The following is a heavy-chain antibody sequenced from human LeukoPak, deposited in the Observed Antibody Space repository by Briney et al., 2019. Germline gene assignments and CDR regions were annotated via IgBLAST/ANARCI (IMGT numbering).Heavy chain of an antibody. V-gene: IGHV3-30*07. D-gene: IGHD4-11*01. J-gene: IGHJ4*02. CDR3: ARDRTPNWSAYSNPTFHY. CDR2: TSYDGTNK. CDR1: GFTFSTYA. Sequence: GRSLRLSCAASGFTFSTYAIHWVRQAPGKGLEWVAVTSYDGTNKNSTATVKGRFTISRDNSKNTLYLQLSRPRAADTAVYYCARDRTPNWSAYSNPTFHYWGQGTLVSVSS.